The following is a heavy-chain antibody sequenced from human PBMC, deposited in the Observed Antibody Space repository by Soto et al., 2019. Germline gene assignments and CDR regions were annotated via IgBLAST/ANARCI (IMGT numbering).Heavy chain of an antibody. CDR2: IYSDVYSAGTT. Sequence: GGSLRLSCEASGFTVSDNYMTWVRQAPGKGLEWVSLIYSDVYSAGTTYYADSVKGRFTIFRDNSKNTLYLQMDSLRAEDTAVYYCAKEPRLQRAYWGQGTLVTVSS. CDR3: AKEPRLQRAY. V-gene: IGHV3-53*01. CDR1: GFTVSDNY. D-gene: IGHD4-4*01. J-gene: IGHJ4*01.